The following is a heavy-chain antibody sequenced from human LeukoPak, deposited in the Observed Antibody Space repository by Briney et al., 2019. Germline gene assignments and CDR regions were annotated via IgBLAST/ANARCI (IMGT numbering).Heavy chain of an antibody. CDR1: GFTFSDYY. CDR3: TTYRQWPVEY. Sequence: GGSLRLSCAASGFTFSDYYMSWIRQAPGKGLEWVSYISSSSSYTNYADSVKGRFTISRDNAKNSLYLQMNSLRAEDTAVYYCTTYRQWPVEYWGQGTLVTVSS. V-gene: IGHV3-11*03. CDR2: ISSSSSYT. D-gene: IGHD6-19*01. J-gene: IGHJ4*02.